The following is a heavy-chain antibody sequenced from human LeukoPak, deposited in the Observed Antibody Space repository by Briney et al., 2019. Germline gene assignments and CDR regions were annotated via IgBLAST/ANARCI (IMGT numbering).Heavy chain of an antibody. V-gene: IGHV3-30*18. D-gene: IGHD3-10*01. Sequence: PGGSLRLSCAASGFTFSSYGMHWVRQAPGKGLEWVAVISYDGSNKYYADSVKGRFTISRDNSKNTLYLQMNSLRAEDTAVYYCAKVGSKGSGSYYNFDPWGQGTLVTVSS. CDR1: GFTFSSYG. CDR2: ISYDGSNK. CDR3: AKVGSKGSGSYYNFDP. J-gene: IGHJ5*02.